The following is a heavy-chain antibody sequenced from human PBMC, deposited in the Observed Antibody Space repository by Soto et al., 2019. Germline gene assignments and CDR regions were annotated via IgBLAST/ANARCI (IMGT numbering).Heavy chain of an antibody. CDR2: ISYDGSNK. D-gene: IGHD3-22*01. J-gene: IGHJ4*02. V-gene: IGHV3-30-3*01. CDR1: GFTFSSYA. CDR3: ARSNSLTRFYDSSGYYLGVFFDY. Sequence: LRLSCAACGFTFSSYAMHWVRPAPGKGLEWVAVISYDGSNKYYADSVNGRFTISTDNSKNTLYLQMNSLSPEDTAVYYGARSNSLTRFYDSSGYYLGVFFDYWVQGTMATVSS.